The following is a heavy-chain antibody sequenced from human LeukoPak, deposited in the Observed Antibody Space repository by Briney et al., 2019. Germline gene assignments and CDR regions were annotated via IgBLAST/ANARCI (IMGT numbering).Heavy chain of an antibody. V-gene: IGHV3-23*01. CDR3: AKGSGSYRGYFDY. D-gene: IGHD1-26*01. J-gene: IGHJ4*02. CDR2: ISGSGGST. CDR1: GFTFGNYA. Sequence: GGSLRLSCAASGFTFGNYAMSWVRQAPGKGLEWVSAISGSGGSTYYADSVKGRFTISRDNSKNTLYLQMNSLRAEDTAVYYCAKGSGSYRGYFDYWGQGTLVTVSS.